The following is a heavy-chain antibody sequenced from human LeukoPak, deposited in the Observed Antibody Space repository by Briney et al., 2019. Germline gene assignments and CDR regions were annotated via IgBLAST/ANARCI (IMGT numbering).Heavy chain of an antibody. D-gene: IGHD5-18*01. CDR3: ARDHSYGYYFDY. Sequence: PSETLSLTCTVSGGSISSYYWSWIRQPPGKGLEWIGYIYYSGSTNYNPSLKSRVTMSVDTSKNQFSLKLSSVTAADTAVYYCARDHSYGYYFDYWGQGTLVTVSS. V-gene: IGHV4-59*12. CDR2: IYYSGST. CDR1: GGSISSYY. J-gene: IGHJ4*02.